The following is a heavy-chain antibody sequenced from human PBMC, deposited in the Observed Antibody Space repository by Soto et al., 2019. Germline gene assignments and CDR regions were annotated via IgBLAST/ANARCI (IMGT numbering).Heavy chain of an antibody. Sequence: QVQLVESGGGVVQPGRSLRLSCAASGFSFSSYGMHWVRQAPGKGLEWVAMISNDGTDVYYADSVQSQFTISRDISKHAVYLQMNSLSAEDTAVYYCAKEESAGNDPFYYWSQGTLVTVSS. CDR1: GFSFSSYG. D-gene: IGHD1-1*01. CDR2: ISNDGTDV. CDR3: AKEESAGNDPFYY. J-gene: IGHJ4*02. V-gene: IGHV3-30*18.